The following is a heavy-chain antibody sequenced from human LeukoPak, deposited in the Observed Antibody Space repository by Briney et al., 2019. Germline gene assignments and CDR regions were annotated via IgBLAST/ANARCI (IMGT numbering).Heavy chain of an antibody. CDR3: ASNPDLYYFDY. CDR2: IYHSGST. Sequence: SETLSLTCTVSGYSISSGYYGGWIRQPPGKGLEWIGSIYHSGSTYYNPSLKSRVTISVDTSKNQFSLKLSSVTAADTAVYYCASNPDLYYFDYWGQGTLVTVSS. J-gene: IGHJ4*02. CDR1: GYSISSGYY. V-gene: IGHV4-38-2*02.